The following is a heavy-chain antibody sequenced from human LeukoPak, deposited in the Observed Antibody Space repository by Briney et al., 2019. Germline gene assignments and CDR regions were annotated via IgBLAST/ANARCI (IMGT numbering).Heavy chain of an antibody. CDR1: GFTFSTYG. D-gene: IGHD6-19*01. J-gene: IGHJ3*02. CDR2: IRYDGSDK. V-gene: IGHV3-30*02. Sequence: GGSLRLSCAASGFTFSTYGMHWVRQAPGKGLEWVTFIRYDGSDKYFADSVKGRFTISRDNSKNTLYLQMNSLRAEDTAVYYCAKDTEQQLYSSGWPDAFDIWGQGTMVTVSS. CDR3: AKDTEQQLYSSGWPDAFDI.